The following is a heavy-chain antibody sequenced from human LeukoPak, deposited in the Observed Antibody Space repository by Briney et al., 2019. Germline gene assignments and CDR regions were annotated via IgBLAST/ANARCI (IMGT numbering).Heavy chain of an antibody. D-gene: IGHD3-9*01. CDR2: IYPGDSDT. CDR1: GYSFTTYC. J-gene: IGHJ4*02. V-gene: IGHV5-51*01. CDR3: ARHLRYSSGGPYFDH. Sequence: GESLKISCKGSGYSFTTYCIGWSRQMPGKGLEWMGIIYPGDSDTRYSPSFQGQVTITADKSISTAYLQWSSLKASDTAIYYCARHLRYSSGGPYFDHSGQGTLVTVSS.